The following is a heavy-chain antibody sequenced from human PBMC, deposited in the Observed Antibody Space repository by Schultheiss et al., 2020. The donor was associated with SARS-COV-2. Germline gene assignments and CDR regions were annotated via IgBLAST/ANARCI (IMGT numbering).Heavy chain of an antibody. CDR1: GFTFSNSD. J-gene: IGHJ6*02. CDR2: VSWNGSRT. V-gene: IGHV3-19*01. CDR3: ARDKGSSWYGGYYYYGMDV. D-gene: IGHD6-13*01. Sequence: GGSLRLSCAASGFTFSNSDMNWVRQAPGKGLEWVSGVSWNGSRTHYADSVKGRFIISRDNSRNFLYQQMNSLRPEDTAVYYCARDKGSSWYGGYYYYGMDVWGQGTTVTVSS.